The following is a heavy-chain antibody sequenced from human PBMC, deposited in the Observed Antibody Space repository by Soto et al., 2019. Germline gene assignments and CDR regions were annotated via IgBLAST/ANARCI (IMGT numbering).Heavy chain of an antibody. V-gene: IGHV3-23*01. D-gene: IGHD2-2*01. CDR1: GFSIKNYA. J-gene: IGHJ4*02. Sequence: GGSLRLSCGASGFSIKNYAMSWVRQAPGKGLEWVSVISGSGATIYYAGSVKGRFSISRDSLKNTVYLQMNSLRPEDTAVYYCAKDQVEYCSAASCFGAFDYWGQGTLVTVSS. CDR3: AKDQVEYCSAASCFGAFDY. CDR2: ISGSGATI.